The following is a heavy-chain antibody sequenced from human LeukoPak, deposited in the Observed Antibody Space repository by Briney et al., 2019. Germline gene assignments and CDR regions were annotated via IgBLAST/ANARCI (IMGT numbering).Heavy chain of an antibody. CDR1: GYTFTNYA. Sequence: ASVKVSCKASGYTFTNYAISWVRQAPGQGLEWMGWISAYNGNTNYAQNLQGRVIMTADTSTSTAYMELRSLRSDDTAVYYCARDSRGWGSITGTKGLDYWGQGTLVTVSS. CDR3: ARDSRGWGSITGTKGLDY. V-gene: IGHV1-18*01. J-gene: IGHJ4*02. D-gene: IGHD1-7*01. CDR2: ISAYNGNT.